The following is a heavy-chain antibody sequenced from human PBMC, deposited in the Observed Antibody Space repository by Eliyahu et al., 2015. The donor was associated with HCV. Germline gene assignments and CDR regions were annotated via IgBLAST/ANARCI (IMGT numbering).Heavy chain of an antibody. CDR3: ATGLGYYYGSGSPTRLDY. CDR2: FDPEDGET. D-gene: IGHD3-10*01. Sequence: LEWMGGFDPEDGETIYAQKFQGRVTMTEDTSTDTAHMELSSLRSEDTAVYYCATGLGYYYGSGSPTRLDYWGQGTLVTVSS. J-gene: IGHJ4*02. V-gene: IGHV1-24*01.